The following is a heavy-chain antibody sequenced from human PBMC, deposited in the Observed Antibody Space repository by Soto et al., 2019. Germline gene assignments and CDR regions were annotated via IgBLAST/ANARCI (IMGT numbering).Heavy chain of an antibody. CDR1: GARVSTNSAT. J-gene: IGHJ5*01. CDR3: ARLIGNSWLDS. V-gene: IGHV6-1*01. Sequence: QTLSLTRAISGARVSTNSATWDWIRQSPSRGLEWLRSTYYRSNWYTDYAVSVKGRITISPDTSNNQLSLQLNSVTPDDTAVYYCARLIGNSWLDSWGQGTLVTVSS. D-gene: IGHD2-8*01. CDR2: TYYRSNWYT.